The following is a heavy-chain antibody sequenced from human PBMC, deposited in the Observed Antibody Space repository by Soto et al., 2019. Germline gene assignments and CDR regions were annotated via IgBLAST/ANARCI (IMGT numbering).Heavy chain of an antibody. CDR1: GYSFTSYW. CDR3: ARLGSSSKYYYYGMDV. D-gene: IGHD6-6*01. J-gene: IGHJ6*02. V-gene: IGHV5-10-1*01. Sequence: GESLKISCKGSGYSFTSYWISWVRQMPGKGLEWMGRIDPSDSYTNYSPSFQGHVTISAVKSISTAYLQWSSLKASDTAMYYCARLGSSSKYYYYGMDVWGQGTTVTVSS. CDR2: IDPSDSYT.